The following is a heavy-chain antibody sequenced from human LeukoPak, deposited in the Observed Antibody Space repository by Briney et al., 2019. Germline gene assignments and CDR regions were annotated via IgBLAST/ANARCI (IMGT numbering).Heavy chain of an antibody. D-gene: IGHD3-3*01. CDR2: IYTSGST. J-gene: IGHJ3*02. V-gene: IGHV4-4*07. CDR1: GGSISSYY. CDR3: ARALAYDFWSGYDAFDI. Sequence: SETLSLTCTVSGGSISSYYWSWIRQPAGKGLEWIGRIYTSGSTNYNPSLKSRVTMSVDTSKNQFSLKLSSVTAADTAVYYCARALAYDFWSGYDAFDIWGQGTMVTVSS.